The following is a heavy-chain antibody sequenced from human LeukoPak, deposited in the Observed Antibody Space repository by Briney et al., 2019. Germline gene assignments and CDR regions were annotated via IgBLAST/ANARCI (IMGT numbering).Heavy chain of an antibody. Sequence: SETLSLTCAVYGGSFSGYYWSWIRQPLGKGLEWIGEINHSGSTNYNPSLKSRVTMSVDSSKNQFSLKLSSVTAADTAVYYCAREAAYSGSYYPVDAFDIWGQGTMVTVSS. V-gene: IGHV4-34*01. D-gene: IGHD1-26*01. J-gene: IGHJ3*02. CDR2: INHSGST. CDR3: AREAAYSGSYYPVDAFDI. CDR1: GGSFSGYY.